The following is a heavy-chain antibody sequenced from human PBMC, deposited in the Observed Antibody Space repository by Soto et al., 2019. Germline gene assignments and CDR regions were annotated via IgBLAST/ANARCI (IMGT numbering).Heavy chain of an antibody. V-gene: IGHV1-18*01. CDR3: ARVPPYYDFWSGYYKYYYYGMDV. J-gene: IGHJ6*02. CDR2: ISAYNGST. CDR1: GYTFTSYG. Sequence: GASVKVSCEASGYTFTSYGISWVRQAPGQGLEWMGWISAYNGSTNYAQKLQGRVTMTTDTSTSTAYMELRSLRSDDTAVYYCARVPPYYDFWSGYYKYYYYGMDVWGQGTTVTVSS. D-gene: IGHD3-3*01.